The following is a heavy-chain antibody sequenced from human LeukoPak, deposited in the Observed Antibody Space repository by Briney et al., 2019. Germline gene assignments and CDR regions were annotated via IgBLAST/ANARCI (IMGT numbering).Heavy chain of an antibody. V-gene: IGHV1-69*06. CDR3: ARLSSLGYFDY. CDR1: GGTFSSYA. Sequence: SVKVSCKASGGTFSSYAISWVRQAPGQGLEWMGGIIPIFGTANCAQKFQGRVTITADKSTSTAYMELSSLRSEDTAVHYCARLSSLGYFDYWGQGTLVTVSS. CDR2: IIPIFGTA. D-gene: IGHD7-27*01. J-gene: IGHJ4*02.